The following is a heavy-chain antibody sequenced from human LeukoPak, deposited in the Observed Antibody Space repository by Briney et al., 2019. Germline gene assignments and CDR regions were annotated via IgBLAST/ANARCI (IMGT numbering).Heavy chain of an antibody. Sequence: ASVKVSCKASGYTFTSYDINCVRQATGQGLEWMGWMNPKSGYTGFAQKFQGRVTMTRTTSITTAYMELSSLRSEDTAVYYCARTDGDLDYWGQGTLVTVSS. V-gene: IGHV1-8*01. CDR3: ARTDGDLDY. CDR2: MNPKSGYT. J-gene: IGHJ4*02. D-gene: IGHD4-17*01. CDR1: GYTFTSYD.